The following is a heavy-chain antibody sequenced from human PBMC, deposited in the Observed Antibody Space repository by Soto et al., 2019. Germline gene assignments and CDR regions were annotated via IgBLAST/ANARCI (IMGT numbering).Heavy chain of an antibody. D-gene: IGHD4-4*01. V-gene: IGHV4-59*01. J-gene: IGHJ4*02. CDR2: IYYSGST. Sequence: SETLSLTCTVSGGSISSYYWSWTRQPPGKGLEWIGYIYYSGSTNYNPSLKSRVTISVDTSKNQFSLKLSSVTAADTAVYYCARSPYYSNFDYWGQGTLVTVSS. CDR3: ARSPYYSNFDY. CDR1: GGSISSYY.